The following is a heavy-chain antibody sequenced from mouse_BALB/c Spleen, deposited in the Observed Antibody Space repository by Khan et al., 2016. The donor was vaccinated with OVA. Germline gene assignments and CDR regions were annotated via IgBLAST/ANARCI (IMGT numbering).Heavy chain of an antibody. Sequence: QVQLQQSGAELARPGALVKMSCKAPGYTFSNYTMHWLKQRPGQGLEWIGYINPSTSYTYYNQKFNDRATLTADKSSSTAYMQLSSLTSDDSAVXYCASYYRYPAWFAYWGQGTLVTVSA. CDR3: ASYYRYPAWFAY. J-gene: IGHJ3*01. D-gene: IGHD2-14*01. CDR2: INPSTSYT. CDR1: GYTFSNYT. V-gene: IGHV1-4*01.